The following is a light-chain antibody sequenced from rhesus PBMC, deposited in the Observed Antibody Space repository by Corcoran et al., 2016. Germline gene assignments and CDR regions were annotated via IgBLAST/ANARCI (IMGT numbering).Light chain of an antibody. V-gene: IGKV1-25*01. CDR1: QGISSF. Sequence: DILMTQSPSSLSASVGDRVTITCRASQGISSFFAWYQQKPGKAPNLLIYAASALHSGVPLRFSGSGSGTDFSLTLSSLQPEDFATYYCQQHNDYPYTFGQGTTVEI. CDR3: QQHNDYPYT. J-gene: IGKJ2*01. CDR2: AAS.